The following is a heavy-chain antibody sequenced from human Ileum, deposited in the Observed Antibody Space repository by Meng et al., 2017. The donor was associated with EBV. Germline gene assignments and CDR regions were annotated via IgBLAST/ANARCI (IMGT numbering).Heavy chain of an antibody. V-gene: IGHV2-5*02. CDR1: AISLSTSGLG. Sequence: TLTRSVSSLMKPTPNLTLTCTIFAISLSTSGLGVGRIRHPPGKALEWLALIYLDDEKRYSPSLKSRHTITKNTYKNQMVLTMTDMDPVDTATYYCAHSDPLEMATCFDYWGQGTLVTVSS. CDR2: IYLDDEK. D-gene: IGHD5-24*01. J-gene: IGHJ4*02. CDR3: AHSDPLEMATCFDY.